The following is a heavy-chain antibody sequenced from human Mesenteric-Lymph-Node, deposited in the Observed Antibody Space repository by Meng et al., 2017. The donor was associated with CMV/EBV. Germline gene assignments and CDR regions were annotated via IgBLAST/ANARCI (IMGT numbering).Heavy chain of an antibody. D-gene: IGHD3-3*01. CDR1: GFTFSSYW. V-gene: IGHV3-74*01. Sequence: GESLKISCAASGFTFSSYWMHWVRQAPGKGLVWVSRINSDGSSTSYADSVKGRSTISRDNAKNTLYLQMNSLRAEDTAVYYCARDSLTIFGVVNYYGMDVWGQGTTVTVSS. J-gene: IGHJ6*02. CDR3: ARDSLTIFGVVNYYGMDV. CDR2: INSDGSST.